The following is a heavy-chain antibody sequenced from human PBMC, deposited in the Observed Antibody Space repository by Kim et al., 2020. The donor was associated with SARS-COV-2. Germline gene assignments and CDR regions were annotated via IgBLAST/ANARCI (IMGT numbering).Heavy chain of an antibody. CDR2: ISYDGSNK. J-gene: IGHJ6*01. CDR3: AKDSRSYCSSTSCRDYY. V-gene: IGHV3-30*18. D-gene: IGHD2-2*01. Sequence: GGSLRLSCAASGFTFSSYGMHWVRQAPGKGLEWVAVISYDGSNKYYADSVKGRFTISRDNSKNTLYLQMNSLRAEDSAVYYCAKDSRSYCSSTSCRDYY. CDR1: GFTFSSYG.